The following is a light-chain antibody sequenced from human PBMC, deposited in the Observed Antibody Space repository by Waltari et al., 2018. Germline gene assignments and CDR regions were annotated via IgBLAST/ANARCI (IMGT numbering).Light chain of an antibody. Sequence: QSALTQPASVSGSPGQSITIPCTGTRSDVGGYNYVSWYQQHPGNAPKLMIFEVSNRPSGVSTRFSGSKSGNTASLTISGLQAEDEADYYCSSYTSSSTDYVFGTGTKVTVL. CDR3: SSYTSSSTDYV. CDR2: EVS. J-gene: IGLJ1*01. V-gene: IGLV2-14*01. CDR1: RSDVGGYNY.